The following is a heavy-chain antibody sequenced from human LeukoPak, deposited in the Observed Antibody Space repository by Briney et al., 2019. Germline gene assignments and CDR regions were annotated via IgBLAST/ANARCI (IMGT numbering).Heavy chain of an antibody. D-gene: IGHD6-25*01. CDR2: VYYGRSP. CDR3: ARSSGTGTFSY. V-gene: IGHV4-39*02. Sequence: SETLSLTCTVSGDSISRSTYYWAWIRQPPGKGLEWIGSVYYGRSPYFNPSLESRATISVDTSKNHFSLKMSSVTAAGTAVYYCARSSGTGTFSYWGQGTLVTVSS. J-gene: IGHJ4*02. CDR1: GDSISRSTYY.